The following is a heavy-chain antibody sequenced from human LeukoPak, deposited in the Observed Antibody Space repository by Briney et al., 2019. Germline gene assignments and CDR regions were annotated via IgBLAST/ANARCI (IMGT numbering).Heavy chain of an antibody. D-gene: IGHD3-22*01. J-gene: IGHJ3*02. V-gene: IGHV5-51*01. CDR1: GYSFTSYW. Sequence: GESLQISCQGSGYSFTSYWIGWVRQMPGKGLEWMGIIYPGDSDTRYSPSFQGQVTISADKSISTAYLQWSSLKASDTAMYYCARQYDSSGYLGLDAFDIWGQGTMVTVSS. CDR3: ARQYDSSGYLGLDAFDI. CDR2: IYPGDSDT.